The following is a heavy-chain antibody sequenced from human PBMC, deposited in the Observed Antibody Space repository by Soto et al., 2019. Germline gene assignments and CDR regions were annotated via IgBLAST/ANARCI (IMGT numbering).Heavy chain of an antibody. V-gene: IGHV4-59*08. CDR3: AGTRYCSSTSCYENNWFDP. Sequence: PSETLSLTCTVSGGSISSYYWSWIRQPPGKGLEWIGYIYYSGSTNYNPSLKSRVTISVDTSKNQFSLKLSSVTAADTAVYYCAGTRYCSSTSCYENNWFDPWGQGTLVTVSS. CDR1: GGSISSYY. CDR2: IYYSGST. D-gene: IGHD2-2*01. J-gene: IGHJ5*02.